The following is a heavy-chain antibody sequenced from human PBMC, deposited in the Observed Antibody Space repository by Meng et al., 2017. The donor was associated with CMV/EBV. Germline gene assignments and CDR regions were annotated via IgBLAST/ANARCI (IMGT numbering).Heavy chain of an antibody. CDR2: IIPIFGTA. CDR3: ARAPIGDYVWGSYRYGWFDP. D-gene: IGHD3-16*02. J-gene: IGHJ5*02. CDR1: FSSSA. V-gene: IGHV1-69*06. Sequence: FSSSAISWVRQAPGQGLEWMGGIIPIFGTANYAQKFQGRVTITADKSTSTAYMELSSLRSEDTAVYYCARAPIGDYVWGSYRYGWFDPWGQGTLVTVSS.